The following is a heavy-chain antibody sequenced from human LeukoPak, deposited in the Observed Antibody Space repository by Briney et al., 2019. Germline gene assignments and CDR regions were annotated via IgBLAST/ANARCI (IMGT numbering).Heavy chain of an antibody. D-gene: IGHD3-3*01. CDR2: INSDGINT. J-gene: IGHJ3*02. CDR1: GFTFSNYW. Sequence: PGGSLRLSCAASGFTFSNYWMHWVRQAPGKGLVWVSRINSDGINTSYADSVKGRFTISRDDSKNTLYLQMNSLKTEDTAVYYCITDLGWDQPIWGLGTMVTVSS. CDR3: ITDLGWDQPI. V-gene: IGHV3-74*01.